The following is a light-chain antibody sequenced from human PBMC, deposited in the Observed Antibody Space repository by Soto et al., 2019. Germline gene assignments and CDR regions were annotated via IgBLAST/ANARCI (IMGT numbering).Light chain of an antibody. J-gene: IGKJ1*01. V-gene: IGKV4-1*01. CDR1: QSVLYSSNRKNY. Sequence: DIVMTQSPDSRAVSLGESATINCKSSQSVLYSSNRKNYLAWYQQKSGQSPKVLIYWASTRESGVPDRFSGSGSGTDFTLTISSLQAEDAAVYYCQQSYSTPRTFGQGTKVEIK. CDR2: WAS. CDR3: QQSYSTPRT.